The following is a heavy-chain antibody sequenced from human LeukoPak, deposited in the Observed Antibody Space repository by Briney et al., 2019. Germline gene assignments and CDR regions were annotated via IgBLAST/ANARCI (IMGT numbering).Heavy chain of an antibody. V-gene: IGHV4-39*01. D-gene: IGHD2-2*01. CDR2: IYYSGST. CDR3: ARRFHIVVVPAAIGIDY. CDR1: GGSISSSSYY. Sequence: SETLSLTCTVSGGSISSSSYYWGWIRQPPGKGLEWIGSIYYSGSTYYSPSLKSRVTISVDTSKNQFSLKLSSVTAADTAVYYCARRFHIVVVPAAIGIDYWGQGTLVTVSS. J-gene: IGHJ4*02.